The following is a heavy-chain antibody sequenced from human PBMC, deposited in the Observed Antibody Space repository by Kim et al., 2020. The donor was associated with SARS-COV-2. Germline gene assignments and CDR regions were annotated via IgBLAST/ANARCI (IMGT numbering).Heavy chain of an antibody. J-gene: IGHJ6*02. V-gene: IGHV3-23*01. CDR3: AKEDHQQNYKRPLGPKHYYYGMDV. Sequence: GGSLRLSCAASGFTFSSYAMSWVRQAPGKGLEWVSAISGSGGSTYYADSVKGRFTISRDNSKNTLYLQMNSLRAEDTAVYYCAKEDHQQNYKRPLGPKHYYYGMDVWGQGTTVTVSS. CDR1: GFTFSSYA. CDR2: ISGSGGST. D-gene: IGHD1-7*01.